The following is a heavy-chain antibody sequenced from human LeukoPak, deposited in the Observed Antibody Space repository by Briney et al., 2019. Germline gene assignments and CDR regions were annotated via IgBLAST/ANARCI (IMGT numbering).Heavy chain of an antibody. CDR2: INTKTDGATT. V-gene: IGHV3-15*01. CDR1: GFTFSATW. D-gene: IGHD3-3*01. J-gene: IGHJ4*02. CDR3: TTEFWYYFNN. Sequence: GGSLRLSCAGSGFTFSATWLNWVRQAPGQGLEWVGRINTKTDGATTAYAAPVKGRFTISRDDSKSTLYLEVNSLKTEDTAVYYCTTEFWYYFNNWGQGTWSPSPQ.